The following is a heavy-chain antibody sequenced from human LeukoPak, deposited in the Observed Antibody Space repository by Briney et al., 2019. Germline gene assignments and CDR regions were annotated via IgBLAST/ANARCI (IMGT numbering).Heavy chain of an antibody. Sequence: GGSLRLSCAASGFSFSDYSINWVRQAPGKGLEWVPSINNGGIYTYYADSVKGRFTISRDNAKNSLYLQINSLTAEDTAVYYCAKRGYYYDSSGYYSRTYFDYWGQGTLVIVSS. CDR1: GFSFSDYS. V-gene: IGHV3-21*01. CDR3: AKRGYYYDSSGYYSRTYFDY. D-gene: IGHD3-22*01. CDR2: INNGGIYT. J-gene: IGHJ4*02.